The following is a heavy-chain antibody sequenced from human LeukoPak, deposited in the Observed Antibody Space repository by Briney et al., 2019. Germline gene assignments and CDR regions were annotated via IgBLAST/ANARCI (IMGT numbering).Heavy chain of an antibody. CDR1: GGSISSYY. CDR2: IYYSGST. D-gene: IGHD2-15*01. Sequence: SETLSLTCTVSGGSISSYYWSWIRQPPGKGLEWIGYIYYSGSTNYNPSLKSRVTISVDTSKNQFSLKLSSVTAADTAVYYCARHEYCSGGSCVWEYFDYWGQGTLVTVSS. CDR3: ARHEYCSGGSCVWEYFDY. V-gene: IGHV4-59*01. J-gene: IGHJ4*02.